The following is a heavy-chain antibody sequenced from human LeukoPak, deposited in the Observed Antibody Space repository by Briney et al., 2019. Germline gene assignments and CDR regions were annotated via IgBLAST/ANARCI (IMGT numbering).Heavy chain of an antibody. Sequence: ETLSLTCTVSGGSINRYYWSWVRQAPGKGLEWVSAISGSGGSTYYADSVKGRFTISRDNSKNTLYLQMNSLRAEDTAVYYCAKDASIAAAGYYWGQGTLVTVSS. CDR2: ISGSGGST. J-gene: IGHJ4*02. V-gene: IGHV3-23*01. D-gene: IGHD6-13*01. CDR1: GGSINRYY. CDR3: AKDASIAAAGYY.